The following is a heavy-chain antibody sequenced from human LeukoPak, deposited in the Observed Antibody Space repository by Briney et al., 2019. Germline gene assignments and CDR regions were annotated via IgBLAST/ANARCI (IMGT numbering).Heavy chain of an antibody. CDR1: SGSFSGYY. Sequence: SETLSLTCTVYSGSFSGYYWSWIRLPPGKGLEWLGEIKDGGITNNNPSLRSRATISKDTSNNQLSLKLHSATAADTAVYYCVRGFSGVVGDHWGQGSLVTVSS. D-gene: IGHD3-10*01. CDR2: IKDGGIT. CDR3: VRGFSGVVGDH. J-gene: IGHJ4*02. V-gene: IGHV4-34*04.